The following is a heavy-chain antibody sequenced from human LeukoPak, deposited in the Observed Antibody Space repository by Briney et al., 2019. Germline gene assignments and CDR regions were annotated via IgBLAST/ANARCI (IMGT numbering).Heavy chain of an antibody. CDR2: ISSSSSTI. D-gene: IGHD3-22*01. CDR1: GFTFSSYS. CDR3: ARVPPGTMIVHFFDY. Sequence: GGSLRLSCAASGFTFSSYSTNWVRQAPGKGLEWVSYISSSSSTIYYADSVKGRFTISRDNAKNSLYLQMNSLRAEDTAVYYCARVPPGTMIVHFFDYWGQGTLVTVSS. J-gene: IGHJ4*02. V-gene: IGHV3-48*01.